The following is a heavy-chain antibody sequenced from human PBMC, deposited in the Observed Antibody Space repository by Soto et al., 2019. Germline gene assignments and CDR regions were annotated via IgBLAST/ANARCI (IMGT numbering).Heavy chain of an antibody. CDR2: ISVHNGNT. CDR3: VRDLDGSGSYYTDY. D-gene: IGHD3-10*01. Sequence: EASVKVCCKASGYNFINYGITWVRQAPGQGLEWMGRISVHNGNTNYAQKLQGRVTMTTDTSTSTAYMELRSLRSDDTAVYYCVRDLDGSGSYYTDYWGPGTLVTVSS. V-gene: IGHV1-18*01. J-gene: IGHJ4*02. CDR1: GYNFINYG.